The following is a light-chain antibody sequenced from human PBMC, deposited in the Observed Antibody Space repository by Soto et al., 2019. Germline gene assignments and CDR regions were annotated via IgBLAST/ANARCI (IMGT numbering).Light chain of an antibody. CDR1: SSDVGGYNY. CDR3: TSYTTSSPYLV. J-gene: IGLJ3*02. Sequence: QSVLTQPASVSGSPGQSITISCTGTSSDVGGYNYVSWYQHHPGKAPKLMIYDVTNRSSGVSNRFSGSKSGNTASLTISGLQAEDEADYYCTSYTTSSPYLVFGGGTKVTVL. V-gene: IGLV2-14*03. CDR2: DVT.